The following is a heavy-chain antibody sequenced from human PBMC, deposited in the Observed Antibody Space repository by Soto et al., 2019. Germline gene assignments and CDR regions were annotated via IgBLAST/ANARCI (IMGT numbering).Heavy chain of an antibody. V-gene: IGHV1-69*13. J-gene: IGHJ6*02. CDR1: GGTFSSDA. Sequence: VASVKVSCKASGGTFSSDAISWVRQAPGHGLEWMGGIITIFNTANYAQMFHGRVTINADESTSTAYMELSSLRSEDTAVYYCARSRCTNGVCYSLSHGLDVWGPGTTVTVSS. D-gene: IGHD2-8*01. CDR3: ARSRCTNGVCYSLSHGLDV. CDR2: IITIFNTA.